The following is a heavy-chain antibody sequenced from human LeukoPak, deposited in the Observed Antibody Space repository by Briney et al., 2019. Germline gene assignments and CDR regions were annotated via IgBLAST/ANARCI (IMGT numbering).Heavy chain of an antibody. CDR3: ARGQFYGMDV. CDR2: VNSDGSGT. CDR1: GFTFSGYW. Sequence: GGSLRLSCAASGFTFSGYWMHWVRQAPGKGLVWVSRVNSDGSGTSYADSVKGRSTISRGNAKNTLYLQMDSLTAGDTAVYYCARGQFYGMDVWGQGTTVTVSS. V-gene: IGHV3-74*01. J-gene: IGHJ6*02. D-gene: IGHD4-11*01.